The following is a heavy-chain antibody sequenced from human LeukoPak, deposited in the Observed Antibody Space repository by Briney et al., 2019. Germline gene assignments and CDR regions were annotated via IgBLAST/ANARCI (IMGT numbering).Heavy chain of an antibody. V-gene: IGHV4-34*01. D-gene: IGHD1-1*01. J-gene: IGHJ4*02. CDR3: ASEPAPGYGFDY. CDR2: INHSGST. Sequence: SETLSLTCAVYGGSFSGYYWSWIRQPPGKGLEWIGEINHSGSTNYNPTLKSRVTISVDTSKNQFSLKLSSVTAADTAVYYCASEPAPGYGFDYWGQGTLVTVSS. CDR1: GGSFSGYY.